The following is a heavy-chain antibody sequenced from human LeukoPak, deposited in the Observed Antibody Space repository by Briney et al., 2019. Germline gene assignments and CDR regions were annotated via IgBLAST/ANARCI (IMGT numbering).Heavy chain of an antibody. D-gene: IGHD1-26*01. Sequence: PSQTLSLTCTVSGGSISSGSYYWSWIRQPAGKGLEWIGRIYTSGSTNYNPSLKSRVTISVDTSKNQFSLKLSSVTAADTAVYYCARVGELHDAFDIWGQGTMVTVSS. J-gene: IGHJ3*02. CDR2: IYTSGST. CDR1: GGSISSGSYY. V-gene: IGHV4-61*02. CDR3: ARVGELHDAFDI.